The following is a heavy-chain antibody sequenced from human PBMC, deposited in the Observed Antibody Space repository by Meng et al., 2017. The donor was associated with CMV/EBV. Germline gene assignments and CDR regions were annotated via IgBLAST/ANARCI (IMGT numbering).Heavy chain of an antibody. J-gene: IGHJ5*02. CDR1: GGSFSGYY. Sequence: YGGSFSGYYWSLIRQPPGKGLEWIGEINHSGSTNYNPSLKSRVTISVDTSKNQFSLKLSSVTAADTAVYYCARNYDFWSGYWNWFDPWGQGTLVTVSS. CDR2: INHSGST. D-gene: IGHD3-3*01. CDR3: ARNYDFWSGYWNWFDP. V-gene: IGHV4-34*01.